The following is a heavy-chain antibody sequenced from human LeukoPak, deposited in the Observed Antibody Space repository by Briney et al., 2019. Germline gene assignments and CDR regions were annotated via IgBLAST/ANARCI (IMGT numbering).Heavy chain of an antibody. Sequence: GGSLRLSCAASGFTFSSYGMHWVRQAPGKGLEWVAVISYDGSNKYYADSVKGRFTISRDNSKNTLYLQMNSLRAEDTAVYYCANMRVPDYWGQGTLVTVSS. D-gene: IGHD2-2*01. V-gene: IGHV3-30*18. CDR2: ISYDGSNK. CDR3: ANMRVPDY. J-gene: IGHJ4*02. CDR1: GFTFSSYG.